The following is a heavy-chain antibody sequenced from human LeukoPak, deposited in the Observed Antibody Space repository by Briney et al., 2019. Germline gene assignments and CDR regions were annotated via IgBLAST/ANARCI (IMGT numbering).Heavy chain of an antibody. V-gene: IGHV1-69*05. D-gene: IGHD6-19*01. Sequence: SVKVSCKASGGTFSSYAISWVRQAPGQGLEWMGGIIPIFGTANYAQKFQGRVTITTDESTSTAYMELSSLRSVDTAVYYCAREHGYSSGWYFVGPSEQESYNWFDPWGQGTLVTVSS. CDR1: GGTFSSYA. J-gene: IGHJ5*02. CDR2: IIPIFGTA. CDR3: AREHGYSSGWYFVGPSEQESYNWFDP.